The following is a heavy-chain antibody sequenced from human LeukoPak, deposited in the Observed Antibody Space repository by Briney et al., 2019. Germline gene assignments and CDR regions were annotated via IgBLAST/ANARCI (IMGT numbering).Heavy chain of an antibody. V-gene: IGHV3-23*01. CDR2: MCGSAGCT. J-gene: IGHJ4*02. D-gene: IGHD3-22*01. CDR1: GFTFDIYA. Sequence: GGSLRLSCAASGFTFDIYAMSWVRQAPGKGPEWVASMCGSAGCTYYADSVKGQFTISRDNSKNRLYLQMNSLRAEDTAIYYCARDRPNYYESNGHYYRRDGDYWGQGTLVTVSS. CDR3: ARDRPNYYESNGHYYRRDGDY.